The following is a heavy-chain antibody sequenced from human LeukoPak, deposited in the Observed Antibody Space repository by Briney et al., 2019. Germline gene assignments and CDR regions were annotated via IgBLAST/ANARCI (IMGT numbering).Heavy chain of an antibody. V-gene: IGHV4-59*01. CDR1: GGSISSYY. Sequence: ETLSLTCTVSGGSISSYYWSWIRQPPGKGLEWIGYIHYSGSTHYNPSLKSRVTISLDTSKNQFSLKLTSVTAADTAVYYCASTTEGGYTYGYFYYSYMDVWGKGTTVTISS. CDR2: IHYSGST. J-gene: IGHJ6*03. D-gene: IGHD5-18*01. CDR3: ASTTEGGYTYGYFYYSYMDV.